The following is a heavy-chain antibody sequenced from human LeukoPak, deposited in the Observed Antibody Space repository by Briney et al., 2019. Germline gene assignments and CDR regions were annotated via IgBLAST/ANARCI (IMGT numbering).Heavy chain of an antibody. CDR2: ISSNGDNT. CDR3: VRGTGY. V-gene: IGHV3-64D*06. J-gene: IGHJ4*02. Sequence: GGSLRLSCSVSGFTFSTYVTHWVRQAPGKGLEYVSAISSNGDNTYYADSVKGRSTISRDNSKNTLYLQMSSLRADDTAVYYCVRGTGYWGQGTLVTVSS. CDR1: GFTFSTYV.